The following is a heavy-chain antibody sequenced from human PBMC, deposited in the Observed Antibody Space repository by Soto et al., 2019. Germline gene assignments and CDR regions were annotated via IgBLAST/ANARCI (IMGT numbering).Heavy chain of an antibody. Sequence: QVQLVESGGGVVQPGRSLRLSCAASGFTFSSYAMHWVRQAPGKGLEWVAVISYDGSNKYYADSVEGRFTISRDNSKNTLYIQMNSLRAEDTAVYYCARDGDSSGYSDAFDIWGQGTMVTVSS. CDR2: ISYDGSNK. J-gene: IGHJ3*02. CDR1: GFTFSSYA. D-gene: IGHD3-22*01. V-gene: IGHV3-30*14. CDR3: ARDGDSSGYSDAFDI.